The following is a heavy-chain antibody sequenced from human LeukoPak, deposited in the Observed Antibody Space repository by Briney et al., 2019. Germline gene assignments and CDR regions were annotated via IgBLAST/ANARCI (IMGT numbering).Heavy chain of an antibody. Sequence: SETLSLTCTVSGGSISSSSYYWGWIRQPPGKGLEWIGSIYYSGSTYYNPSLKSRVTISVDTSKNQFSLKLSSVTAADTAVYYCARQETNYDFWSGYPPLGYFDLWGRGTLVTVSS. V-gene: IGHV4-39*01. J-gene: IGHJ2*01. CDR1: GGSISSSSYY. CDR3: ARQETNYDFWSGYPPLGYFDL. CDR2: IYYSGST. D-gene: IGHD3-3*01.